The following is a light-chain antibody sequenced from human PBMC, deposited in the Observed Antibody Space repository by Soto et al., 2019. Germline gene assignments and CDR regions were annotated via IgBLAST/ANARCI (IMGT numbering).Light chain of an antibody. CDR1: QSLVHSDGNTY. Sequence: DVVMTQSPLSLPVTLGQPASISCRSSQSLVHSDGNTYLNWFHQRPGRSPRRLIYKVSDRDSGVXDXXSGSGSGTDFTLQISRVEDEEVGVYYCMQGTHWPRTFGQGTKVEIK. CDR2: KVS. V-gene: IGKV2-30*02. J-gene: IGKJ1*01. CDR3: MQGTHWPRT.